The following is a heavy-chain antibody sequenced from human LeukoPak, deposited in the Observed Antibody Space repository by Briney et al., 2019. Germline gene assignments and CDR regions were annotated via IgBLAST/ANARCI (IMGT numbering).Heavy chain of an antibody. Sequence: PSETLSHTCTVSGGSISSYSCSWIRQPPGKGLEWIGYIYYSGGTSYNPSLKSRVTISVDTSKNQFSLKLSSVTAADTAVYYCARRRVIRSGYDVNWFDPWGQGTLVTVSS. J-gene: IGHJ5*02. D-gene: IGHD5-12*01. V-gene: IGHV4-59*01. CDR1: GGSISSYS. CDR2: IYYSGGT. CDR3: ARRRVIRSGYDVNWFDP.